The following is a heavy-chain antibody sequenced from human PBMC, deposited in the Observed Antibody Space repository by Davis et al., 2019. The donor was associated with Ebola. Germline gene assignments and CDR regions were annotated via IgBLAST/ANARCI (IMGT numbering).Heavy chain of an antibody. J-gene: IGHJ4*02. D-gene: IGHD4-17*01. Sequence: ASVKVSCKASGYTFTSYAMHWVRQAPGQRLEWMGWINAGNGNTKYSQKFQGRVTMTRNTSISTAYMELSSLRSEDTAVYYCARGTPVTPIDYWGQGTLVTVSS. CDR2: INAGNGNT. CDR1: GYTFTSYA. V-gene: IGHV1-3*01. CDR3: ARGTPVTPIDY.